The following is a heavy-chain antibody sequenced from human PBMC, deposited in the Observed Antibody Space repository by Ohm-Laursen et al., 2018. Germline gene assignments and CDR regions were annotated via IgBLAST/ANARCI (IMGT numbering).Heavy chain of an antibody. CDR2: INPNSGGT. CDR1: GYTFTDSY. Sequence: ASVKVSCKASGYTFTDSYMHWVRQAPGQGLEWMEWINPNSGGTKYAQNFQGRVTMTRDTSINTVHMELSSLRSDDTAVYYCVRTGMDVWGQGTTVTVSS. V-gene: IGHV1-2*02. CDR3: VRTGMDV. J-gene: IGHJ6*02.